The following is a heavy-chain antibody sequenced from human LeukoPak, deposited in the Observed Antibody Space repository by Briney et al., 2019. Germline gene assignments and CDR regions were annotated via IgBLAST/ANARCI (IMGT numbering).Heavy chain of an antibody. CDR2: IYTSGST. V-gene: IGHV4-4*07. Sequence: SETLSLTCTVSGGSISSYYWSWIRQPAGKGLEWIGRIYTSGSTNYNASLKSRVSMSVDTSKNQFSLKLSSVTAADTAVYYCAREDCSSTSCYNDVGFDPWGQGTLVTVSS. J-gene: IGHJ5*02. CDR1: GGSISSYY. D-gene: IGHD2-2*02. CDR3: AREDCSSTSCYNDVGFDP.